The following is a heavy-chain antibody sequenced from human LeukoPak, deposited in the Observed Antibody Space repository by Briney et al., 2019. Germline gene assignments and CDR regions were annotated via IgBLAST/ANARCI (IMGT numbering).Heavy chain of an antibody. V-gene: IGHV3-30*03. CDR2: ISYDETNK. CDR1: GFSFSSYG. J-gene: IGHJ4*02. D-gene: IGHD6-19*01. CDR3: AGAWFYFDY. Sequence: GGSLRLSCAASGFSFSSYGMHWVRQAPGKGLEWVAVISYDETNKYYADSVKGRFTIARDNSKNTLYLQMSSLRAEDTAVYYCAGAWFYFDYWGQGTLVTVSS.